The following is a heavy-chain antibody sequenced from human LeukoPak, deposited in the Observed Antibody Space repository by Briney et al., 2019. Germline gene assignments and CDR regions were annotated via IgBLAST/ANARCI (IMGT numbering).Heavy chain of an antibody. V-gene: IGHV3-23*01. CDR2: ISGSGGST. D-gene: IGHD5-18*01. Sequence: GGSLRLSCAVSGFTFSSYAMSWVRQAPGKGLEWVSAISGSGGSTYYADSVKGRFTISRDNSKNTLYLQMNSLRAEDTAVYYCAKDLSRWIQLWSYWGQGTLVTVSS. CDR1: GFTFSSYA. J-gene: IGHJ4*02. CDR3: AKDLSRWIQLWSY.